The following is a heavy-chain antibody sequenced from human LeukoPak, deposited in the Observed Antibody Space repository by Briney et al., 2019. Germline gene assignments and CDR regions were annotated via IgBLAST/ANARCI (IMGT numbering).Heavy chain of an antibody. J-gene: IGHJ6*03. V-gene: IGHV1-2*02. CDR3: ARDTGDSGAIRGYYCMDV. Sequence: ASVKVSCKASGYTFTGYYMHWVRQAPGQGLERMGWINPNSGGTNYAQKFQGRVTISADKSTSTAYMEMSSLRSEDTAVYYCARDTGDSGAIRGYYCMDVWGKGTTVTVSS. D-gene: IGHD3-22*01. CDR1: GYTFTGYY. CDR2: INPNSGGT.